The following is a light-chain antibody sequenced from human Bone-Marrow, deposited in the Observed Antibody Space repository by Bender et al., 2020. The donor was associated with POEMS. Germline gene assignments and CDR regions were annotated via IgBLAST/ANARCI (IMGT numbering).Light chain of an antibody. CDR1: NSDVGAYNY. Sequence: QSALTQPASVSGSPGQSITISCTGTNSDVGAYNYVSWYQQHPGRAPKLMIYDVSKRPSGVPDRFSGSKSGNTASLTISGLQAEDEADYYCCSYAGTRVFGGGTKLTVL. J-gene: IGLJ3*02. V-gene: IGLV2-23*02. CDR3: CSYAGTRV. CDR2: DVS.